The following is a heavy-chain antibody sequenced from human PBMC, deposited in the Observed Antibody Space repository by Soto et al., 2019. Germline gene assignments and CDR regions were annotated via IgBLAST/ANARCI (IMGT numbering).Heavy chain of an antibody. J-gene: IGHJ4*02. D-gene: IGHD3-22*01. V-gene: IGHV5-51*01. CDR3: ARQSHYYDSSGYTVSYYFDY. Sequence: ESLRISCTCSGYSFTSYWSGLVRQMPGKGLEWMGIIYPGDSDTRYSPSFQGQVTISADKSISTAYLQWSSLKASDTAMYYCARQSHYYDSSGYTVSYYFDYWGQGTQVTVYS. CDR1: GYSFTSYW. CDR2: IYPGDSDT.